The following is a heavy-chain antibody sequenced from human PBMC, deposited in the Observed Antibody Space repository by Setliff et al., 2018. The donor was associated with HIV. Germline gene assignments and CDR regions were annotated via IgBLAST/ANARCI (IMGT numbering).Heavy chain of an antibody. V-gene: IGHV4-4*09. D-gene: IGHD2-21*02. CDR3: ATLDHSGGNFLAY. Sequence: SETLSLTCTVSGGSVNDFYCNWIRQPPGKGPEWIGYIHSSGSTIYNPSLKSRITISLDTSKEQFSLELSSATAVDTAVYYCATLDHSGGNFLAYWGQGSLVTVSS. CDR2: IHSSGST. CDR1: GGSVNDFY. J-gene: IGHJ4*02.